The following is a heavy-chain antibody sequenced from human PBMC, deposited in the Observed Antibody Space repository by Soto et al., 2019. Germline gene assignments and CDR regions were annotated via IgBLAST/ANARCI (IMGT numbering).Heavy chain of an antibody. CDR3: ARVLDSRVTLDC. V-gene: IGHV1-18*01. Sequence: QVQLVQSGIEIKKPGASVKVSCKASGYTFTSYGIIWVRQAPGQGLEWMGWISAYNINTNYAQTFQGRVTMTTDPSTTTAYMDLRGLRSDDTAVYSCARVLDSRVTLDCWGQGTLVSVSS. CDR1: GYTFTSYG. CDR2: ISAYNINT. J-gene: IGHJ4*02. D-gene: IGHD3-10*01.